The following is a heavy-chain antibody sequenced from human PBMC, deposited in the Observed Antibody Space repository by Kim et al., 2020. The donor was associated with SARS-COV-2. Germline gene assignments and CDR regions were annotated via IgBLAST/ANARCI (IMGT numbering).Heavy chain of an antibody. J-gene: IGHJ5*02. CDR1: GYTLTELS. D-gene: IGHD6-19*01. V-gene: IGHV1-24*01. CDR2: FDPEDGET. Sequence: ASVKISCKVSGYTLTELSMHWVRQAPGKGLEWMGGFDPEDGETIYAQKFQGRVTMTEDISTDTAYMELSSLRSEDTAVYYCATAPGIAVAGWFDPWGQGTLVTVSS. CDR3: ATAPGIAVAGWFDP.